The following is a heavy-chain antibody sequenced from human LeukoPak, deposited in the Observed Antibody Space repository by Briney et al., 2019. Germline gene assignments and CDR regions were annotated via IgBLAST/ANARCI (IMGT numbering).Heavy chain of an antibody. Sequence: PGGSLRLSCAAFGFTFRAYEMSWFRQSPGKGLEWVANIKQDGSEKYYVDSVKGRFTISRDHAKNPLDLQMSSLRAEDTAVYYCAREPAVAGTGLGYWGQGTLVTVSS. D-gene: IGHD6-19*01. J-gene: IGHJ4*02. V-gene: IGHV3-7*03. CDR3: AREPAVAGTGLGY. CDR1: GFTFRAYE. CDR2: IKQDGSEK.